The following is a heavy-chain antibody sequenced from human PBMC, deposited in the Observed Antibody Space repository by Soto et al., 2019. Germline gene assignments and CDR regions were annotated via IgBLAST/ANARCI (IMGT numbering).Heavy chain of an antibody. J-gene: IGHJ6*04. V-gene: IGHV3-30-3*01. CDR3: ARDARQWRVAGYYYYYYGMDV. CDR2: ISYDGSNK. Sequence: GGSLRLSCAASGFTFSSYAMHWVRQAPGKGLEWVAVISYDGSNKYYADSVKGRFTISRDNSKNTLYLQMNSLRAEDTAVYYCARDARQWRVAGYYYYYYGMDVWGKGTTVTVAS. CDR1: GFTFSSYA. D-gene: IGHD6-19*01.